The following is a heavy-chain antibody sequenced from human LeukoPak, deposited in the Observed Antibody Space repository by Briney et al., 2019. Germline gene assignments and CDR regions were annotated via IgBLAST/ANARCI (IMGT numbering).Heavy chain of an antibody. V-gene: IGHV3-30*02. Sequence: GGSLRLSCAASGFTFSSYGMHWVRQAPGKGLEWVAFIRYDGSNKYYADSVKGRFTISRDNSKNALYLQMNSLRAEDTAVYYCAKGATAAGLSYFDYWGQGTLVTVSS. CDR1: GFTFSSYG. J-gene: IGHJ4*02. D-gene: IGHD6-13*01. CDR3: AKGATAAGLSYFDY. CDR2: IRYDGSNK.